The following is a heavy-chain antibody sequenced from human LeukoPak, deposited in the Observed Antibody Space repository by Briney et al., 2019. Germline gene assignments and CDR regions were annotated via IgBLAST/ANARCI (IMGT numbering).Heavy chain of an antibody. J-gene: IGHJ4*02. D-gene: IGHD2-2*01. V-gene: IGHV1-2*02. Sequence: ASVKVSCKASAYTFTDYYIHWVRQAPGQGLEWMAWINPNSGGTYYAQNFHDRITLTRDTSISTAYMELSRLRSDDTAIYYCARANALYCSSTSCLFDYWGQGTLVTVSS. CDR1: AYTFTDYY. CDR3: ARANALYCSSTSCLFDY. CDR2: INPNSGGT.